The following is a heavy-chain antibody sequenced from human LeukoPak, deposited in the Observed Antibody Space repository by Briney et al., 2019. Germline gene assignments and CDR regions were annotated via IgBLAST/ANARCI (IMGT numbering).Heavy chain of an antibody. V-gene: IGHV4-39*01. CDR1: GVSISSSSYY. Sequence: SETLSLTCSVSGVSISSSSYYWGWIRQPPGKGLEWIGSIYYSGSTYYNPSLKSRVTISVDTSKNQFSLKLSSVTAADTAVYYCARLNRSGYYTGRGGPFDYWGQGTLVTVSS. CDR2: IYYSGST. J-gene: IGHJ4*02. CDR3: ARLNRSGYYTGRGGPFDY. D-gene: IGHD3-3*01.